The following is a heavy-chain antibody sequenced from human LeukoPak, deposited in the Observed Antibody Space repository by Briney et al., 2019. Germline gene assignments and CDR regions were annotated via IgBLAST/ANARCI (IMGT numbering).Heavy chain of an antibody. Sequence: GALVKVSCKASGYTFTSYGISWVRQAPAQGLEWMGWISAYNGNTNSAQNLQGRVTMTTDTTKSTAYMELRSLRSDDTAVYCCARHPDYLNLLYWGQGTLVTVSS. CDR1: GYTFTSYG. CDR3: ARHPDYLNLLY. J-gene: IGHJ4*02. D-gene: IGHD5-12*01. V-gene: IGHV1-18*01. CDR2: ISAYNGNT.